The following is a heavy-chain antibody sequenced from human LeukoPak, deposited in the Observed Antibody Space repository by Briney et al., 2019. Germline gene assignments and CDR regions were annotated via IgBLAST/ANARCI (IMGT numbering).Heavy chain of an antibody. CDR1: GFTFSSYA. V-gene: IGHV3-23*01. CDR3: AKEGSGYSGYDAPDY. D-gene: IGHD5-12*01. J-gene: IGHJ4*02. CDR2: ISGSGGST. Sequence: PGGSLRLSCAASGFTFSSYAMSWVRQAPGKGLEWVSGISGSGGSTYYADSVKGRFTISRDNSKNTVYLLMNSLRAEDTAVYYCAKEGSGYSGYDAPDYWGQGTLVTVSS.